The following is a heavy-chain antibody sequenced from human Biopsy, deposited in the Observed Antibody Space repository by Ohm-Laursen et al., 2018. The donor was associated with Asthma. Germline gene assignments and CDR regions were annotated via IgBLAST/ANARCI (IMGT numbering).Heavy chain of an antibody. CDR3: ARCQVGYSSGWSLLLKKIYYSGMDV. CDR1: GGTFSNFA. Sequence: ESSVKVSCKAPGGTFSNFAISWVRQAPEQGLEWLGGIMTVFGTTNYAQKFQGRVTITADESTSTAYMEVTSLRSEDTAIYYCARCQVGYSSGWSLLLKKIYYSGMDVWGQGAAVTVSS. D-gene: IGHD6-19*01. V-gene: IGHV1-69*01. CDR2: IMTVFGTT. J-gene: IGHJ6*02.